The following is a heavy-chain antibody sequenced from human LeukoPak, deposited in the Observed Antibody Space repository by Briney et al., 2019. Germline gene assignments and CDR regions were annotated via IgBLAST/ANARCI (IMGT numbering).Heavy chain of an antibody. CDR1: GGSISSSSYY. Sequence: SETLSLTCTVSGGSISSSSYYWGWIRQPPGKGLEWIGSIYYSGSTYYNPSLKSRVTISVDTSKNQFSLKLSSVTAADMAVYYCARHGGYCTNGVCYNFDYWGQGTLVTVSS. CDR2: IYYSGST. D-gene: IGHD2-8*01. CDR3: ARHGGYCTNGVCYNFDY. V-gene: IGHV4-39*01. J-gene: IGHJ4*02.